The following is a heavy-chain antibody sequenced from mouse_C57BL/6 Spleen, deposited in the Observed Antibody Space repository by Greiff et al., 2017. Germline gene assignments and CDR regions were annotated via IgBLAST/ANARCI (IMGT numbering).Heavy chain of an antibody. Sequence: EVMLVESGGGLVKPGGSLKLSCAASGFTFSDYGMHWVRQAPEKGLEWVAYISSGSSTIYYADTVKGRFTISRDNAKNTLFLQMTSLRSEDTAMYYCARQLLANWDAMDYWGQGTSVTVSS. V-gene: IGHV5-17*01. J-gene: IGHJ4*01. CDR1: GFTFSDYG. D-gene: IGHD4-1*01. CDR2: ISSGSSTI. CDR3: ARQLLANWDAMDY.